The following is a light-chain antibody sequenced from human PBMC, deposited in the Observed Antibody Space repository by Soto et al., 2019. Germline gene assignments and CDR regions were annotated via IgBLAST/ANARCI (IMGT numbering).Light chain of an antibody. J-gene: IGLJ1*01. CDR2: DVS. CDR3: SSYTSGSTYV. V-gene: IGLV2-14*01. Sequence: QSALTQPASVSGSPGQSITISCTGTSSDVGVYNFVSWYQQHPGKVPKLMIYDVSDRPSGVSTRFSGSKSGNTASLIISGLQAEDEADYYCSSYTSGSTYVFGTGTKLTVL. CDR1: SSDVGVYNF.